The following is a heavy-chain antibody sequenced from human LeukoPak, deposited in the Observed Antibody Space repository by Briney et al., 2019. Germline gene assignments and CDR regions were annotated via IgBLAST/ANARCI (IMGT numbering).Heavy chain of an antibody. CDR1: GFTFSTYR. Sequence: PGGSLRLSCAASGFTFSTYRMNWVRQAPGKGLEWVSYISSSSSTIYYADSVKGRFTISRDNAKNSLYLQMNSLRAEDTAVYYCARTIAINTAMVTGYFDYWGQGTLVTVSS. J-gene: IGHJ4*02. D-gene: IGHD5-18*01. V-gene: IGHV3-48*01. CDR2: ISSSSSTI. CDR3: ARTIAINTAMVTGYFDY.